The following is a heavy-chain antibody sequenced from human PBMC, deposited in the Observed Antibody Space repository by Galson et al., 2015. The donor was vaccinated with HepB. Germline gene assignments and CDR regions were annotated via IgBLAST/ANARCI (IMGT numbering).Heavy chain of an antibody. J-gene: IGHJ4*02. V-gene: IGHV1-46*03. CDR3: ARVGPNSSGWYGPFDY. CDR2: INPSGGST. Sequence: SVKVSCKASGYTFTSYYMHWVRQAPGQGLEWMGIINPSGGSTSYAQKFQGRVTMTRDTSTSTVYMELSSLRSEDTAVYYCARVGPNSSGWYGPFDYWGQGTLVTVSS. CDR1: GYTFTSYY. D-gene: IGHD6-19*01.